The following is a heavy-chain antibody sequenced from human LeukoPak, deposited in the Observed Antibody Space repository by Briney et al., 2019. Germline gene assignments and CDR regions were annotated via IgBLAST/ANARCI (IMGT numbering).Heavy chain of an antibody. V-gene: IGHV3-33*01. Sequence: GGSLRLSCAASGFTFSTYGMHWVRQAPGKGLEWVAVIWYDGSNKYYADSVKGRFTISRDNSKNTLYLQMNSLRAEDTAVYYCARDFHGPGGYYQHYFYYYGMDVWGQGTTVTVSS. J-gene: IGHJ6*02. CDR3: ARDFHGPGGYYQHYFYYYGMDV. CDR2: IWYDGSNK. CDR1: GFTFSTYG. D-gene: IGHD3-10*01.